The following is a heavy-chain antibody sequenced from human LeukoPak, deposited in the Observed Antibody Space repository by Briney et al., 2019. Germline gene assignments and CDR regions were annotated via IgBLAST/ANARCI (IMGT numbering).Heavy chain of an antibody. V-gene: IGHV1-69*04. D-gene: IGHD3-22*01. Sequence: ASVKVSCKASGGTFSSYAISWVRQAPGQGLEWMGRIMPILGIANYAQKFQGRVTITADKSTSTAYMELSSLRSEDTAVYYCAKSTYYYDSSGYYPEDYWGQGTLVTVSS. CDR3: AKSTYYYDSSGYYPEDY. CDR1: GGTFSSYA. CDR2: IMPILGIA. J-gene: IGHJ4*02.